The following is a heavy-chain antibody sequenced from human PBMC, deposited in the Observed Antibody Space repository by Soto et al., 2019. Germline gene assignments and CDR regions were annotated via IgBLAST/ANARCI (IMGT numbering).Heavy chain of an antibody. CDR3: ARHLTVTSPMDV. V-gene: IGHV4-59*08. J-gene: IGHJ6*04. CDR2: IYYSGST. CDR1: GGSISSYY. Sequence: SETLSLTCTVSGGSISSYYWSWIRQPPGKGLEWIGYIYYSGSTNYNPSLKGRVTISVDTSKNQFSLKLSSVTAADTAVYYCARHLTVTSPMDVWGKGTTVTVSS. D-gene: IGHD4-17*01.